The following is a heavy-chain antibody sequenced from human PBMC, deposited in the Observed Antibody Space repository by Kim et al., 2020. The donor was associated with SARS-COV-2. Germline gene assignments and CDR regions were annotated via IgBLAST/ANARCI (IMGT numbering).Heavy chain of an antibody. Sequence: SETLSLTCTVSGGSISSGSYYWSWIRQPAGKGLEWIGRIYTSGSTNYNPSLKSRVTISVDTSKNQFSLKLSSVTAADTAVYYCARGELGGGLFDYWGQGTLVTVSS. V-gene: IGHV4-61*02. CDR1: GGSISSGSYY. CDR2: IYTSGST. D-gene: IGHD1-26*01. J-gene: IGHJ4*02. CDR3: ARGELGGGLFDY.